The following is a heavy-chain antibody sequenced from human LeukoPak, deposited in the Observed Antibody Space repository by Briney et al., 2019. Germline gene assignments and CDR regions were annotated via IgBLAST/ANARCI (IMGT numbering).Heavy chain of an antibody. Sequence: ASVKVSCKASGYTFTTWDINWVRQVTGQGLEWMGWMNPNSGNRGYAQKFQGRVTMTRDTSISTAYMELSCLTSEDTAVYYCARVAGSADFWGQGTLVTVSS. J-gene: IGHJ4*02. CDR1: GYTFTTWD. V-gene: IGHV1-8*01. D-gene: IGHD6-19*01. CDR3: ARVAGSADF. CDR2: MNPNSGNR.